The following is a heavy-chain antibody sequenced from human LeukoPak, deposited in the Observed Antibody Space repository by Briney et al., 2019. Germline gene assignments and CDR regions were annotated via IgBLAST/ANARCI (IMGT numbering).Heavy chain of an antibody. CDR1: GYTFTSYD. CDR2: ISSYNANT. V-gene: IGHV1-18*01. CDR3: ARDLLVVPSAPPGNWFDP. D-gene: IGHD2-2*01. J-gene: IGHJ5*02. Sequence: GASVKVSCKASGYTFTSYDISWVRQAPGQGLEWMGWISSYNANTNYALKFQGRVTMTTDTSTSTAYMELRSLRSDDTAVYYCARDLLVVPSAPPGNWFDPWGQGTLVTVSS.